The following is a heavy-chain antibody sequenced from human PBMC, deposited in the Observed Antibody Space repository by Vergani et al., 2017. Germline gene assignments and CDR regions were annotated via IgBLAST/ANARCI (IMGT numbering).Heavy chain of an antibody. Sequence: QVQLVQSGAEVKKPGSSVKVSCKASGGTFSSYAISWVRQAPGKGLEWMAWIRPYTGHTIYAQKFQGRVTMTRDTSISTAYMELSRLRSDDTAVYYCAKDTLEAVYFDYWGQGTLVTVSS. CDR2: IRPYTGHT. D-gene: IGHD5-24*01. CDR3: AKDTLEAVYFDY. J-gene: IGHJ4*02. V-gene: IGHV1-2*02. CDR1: GGTFSSYA.